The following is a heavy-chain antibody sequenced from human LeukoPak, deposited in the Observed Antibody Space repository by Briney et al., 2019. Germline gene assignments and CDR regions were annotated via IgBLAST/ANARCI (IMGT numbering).Heavy chain of an antibody. V-gene: IGHV4-31*03. CDR3: ARSGDDYGDKFPLGS. D-gene: IGHD4-17*01. J-gene: IGHJ4*02. CDR1: GGSLSSGGYY. CDR2: IYYSGST. Sequence: PSETLSLTCTVSGGSLSSGGYYWSWVRQHPGKGLEWVGYIYYSGSTYYNPSLKSRVTISVDTSKNQFSLKLSSVTAADTAVYYCARSGDDYGDKFPLGSWGQGTLVTVSS.